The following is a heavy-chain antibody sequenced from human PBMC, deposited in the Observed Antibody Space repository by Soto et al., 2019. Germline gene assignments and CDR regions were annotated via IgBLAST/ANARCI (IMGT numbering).Heavy chain of an antibody. D-gene: IGHD2-21*02. CDR1: GFTFSNYA. CDR3: AKGIVVVPAIKRNYYYGMDV. Sequence: PGGSLRLSCAASGFTFSNYAMSWVRQAPGKGLEWVSAISGSGGNTYYVDSVKGRFTIPRDNSKNTLYLQMNSLRAEDTAVYYCAKGIVVVPAIKRNYYYGMDVWGQGTTVTVSS. V-gene: IGHV3-23*01. J-gene: IGHJ6*02. CDR2: ISGSGGNT.